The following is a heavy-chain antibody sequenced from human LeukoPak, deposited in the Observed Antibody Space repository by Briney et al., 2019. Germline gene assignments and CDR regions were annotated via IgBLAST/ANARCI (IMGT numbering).Heavy chain of an antibody. Sequence: QPGGSLRLSCAASGFTFSDYGIHWVRQAPGKGLEWVAFIQNDGGNKYYADSVKGRFTISRDNSKNTLYLQMNSLRAEDTAVYHCAKDEIQGVVGAGPGYWGQGTLVTVSS. CDR2: IQNDGGNK. D-gene: IGHD1-26*01. CDR3: AKDEIQGVVGAGPGY. CDR1: GFTFSDYG. V-gene: IGHV3-30*02. J-gene: IGHJ4*02.